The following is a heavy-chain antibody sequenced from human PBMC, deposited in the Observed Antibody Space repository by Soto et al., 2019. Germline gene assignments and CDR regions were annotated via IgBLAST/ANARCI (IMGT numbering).Heavy chain of an antibody. CDR1: GGSISSGDYY. J-gene: IGHJ4*02. Sequence: QVQLQESGPGLVKPSQTLSLTCTVSGGSISSGDYYWSWIRQPPGKGLEWIGYIYYSGSTYYNPSLKSRVTIPSDTSKNQFPLKLSSVTAADTAVYYCASSKGGSYFDYWGQGTLVTVSS. CDR3: ASSKGGSYFDY. V-gene: IGHV4-30-4*01. CDR2: IYYSGST. D-gene: IGHD1-26*01.